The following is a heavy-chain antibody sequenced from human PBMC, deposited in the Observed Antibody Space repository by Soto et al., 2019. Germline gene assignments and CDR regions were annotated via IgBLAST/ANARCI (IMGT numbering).Heavy chain of an antibody. V-gene: IGHV1-69*13. CDR1: EGTFNSYA. J-gene: IGHJ4*02. D-gene: IGHD6-13*01. Sequence: SVKVSCKASEGTFNSYAIAWVRQAPGQGLEWMGGIIPFYNTLNYAQKFQDRVTITADDSTNTVYMELSSLRSDDTAVYFCASGASRWYPYFFDSWAQGTLVTVSS. CDR3: ASGASRWYPYFFDS. CDR2: IIPFYNTL.